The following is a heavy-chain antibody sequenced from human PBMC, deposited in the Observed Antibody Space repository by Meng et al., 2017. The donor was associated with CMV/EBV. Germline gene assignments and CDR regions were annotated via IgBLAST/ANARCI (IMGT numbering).Heavy chain of an antibody. D-gene: IGHD5-18*01. Sequence: SGYTFNSYYMHWVRQAPGQGLEWMVIINPSGGSSSYAQKFQGRVTMTRDTSTSTVYMELSSLRSEDTAVYYCARVDVDTAMDEEGFDYWDQGTLVTVSS. V-gene: IGHV1-46*02. CDR2: INPSGGSS. CDR1: GYTFNSYY. J-gene: IGHJ4*02. CDR3: ARVDVDTAMDEEGFDY.